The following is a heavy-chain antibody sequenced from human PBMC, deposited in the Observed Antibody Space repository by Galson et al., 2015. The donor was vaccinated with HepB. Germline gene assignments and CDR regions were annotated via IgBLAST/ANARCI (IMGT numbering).Heavy chain of an antibody. CDR1: GFTFGDYA. CDR3: TREGPIYSSSSAVYFDY. J-gene: IGHJ4*02. CDR2: IRSKAYGGTT. D-gene: IGHD6-6*01. V-gene: IGHV3-49*03. Sequence: SLRLSCAASGFTFGDYAMSWFRQAPGKGLEWVGFIRSKAYGGTTEYAASVKGRFTISRDDSKSIAYLQMNSLKTEDTAVYYCTREGPIYSSSSAVYFDYWGQGTLVTVSS.